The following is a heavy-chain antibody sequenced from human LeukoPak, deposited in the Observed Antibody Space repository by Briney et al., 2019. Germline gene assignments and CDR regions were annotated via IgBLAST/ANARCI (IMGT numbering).Heavy chain of an antibody. CDR3: ARAVSGSYLGY. CDR1: GYTFANYY. J-gene: IGHJ4*02. Sequence: ASVKVSCKASGYTFANYYMHWVRQAPGHGLEWMGLINPSGGSTSYAQKFQGRVIMIRDTSTSTVYMELSSLRSEDTGVYSCARAVSGSYLGYWGQGTLVTVSS. V-gene: IGHV1-46*01. CDR2: INPSGGST. D-gene: IGHD1-26*01.